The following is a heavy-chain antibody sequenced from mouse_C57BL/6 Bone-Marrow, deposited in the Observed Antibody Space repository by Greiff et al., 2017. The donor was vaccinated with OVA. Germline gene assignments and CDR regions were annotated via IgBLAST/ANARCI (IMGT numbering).Heavy chain of an antibody. J-gene: IGHJ1*03. Sequence: QVQLQQPGAELVKPGASVKLSCKASGYTFTSYWMHWVKQRPGQGLEWIGMIHPNSGSTNYNEKFKSKATLTVDKSSSTAYMQLSSLTSEDSAVYYCALLYYYGSSYWYFDVWGTGTTVTVSS. CDR1: GYTFTSYW. CDR3: ALLYYYGSSYWYFDV. V-gene: IGHV1-64*01. D-gene: IGHD1-1*01. CDR2: IHPNSGST.